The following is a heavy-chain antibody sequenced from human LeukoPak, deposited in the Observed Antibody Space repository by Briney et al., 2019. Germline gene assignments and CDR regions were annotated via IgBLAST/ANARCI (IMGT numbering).Heavy chain of an antibody. Sequence: GGPLTLSCAASGFTFSSYAMHWVRQAPGKGLEGLAFIRYDGSNKYYADSVKGRFTISRDNSKNTLYLQMNSLRAEDTAVYYCAKDLEGAAASFDYWGQGTLVTVSS. CDR2: IRYDGSNK. J-gene: IGHJ4*02. CDR1: GFTFSSYA. D-gene: IGHD6-13*01. V-gene: IGHV3-30*02. CDR3: AKDLEGAAASFDY.